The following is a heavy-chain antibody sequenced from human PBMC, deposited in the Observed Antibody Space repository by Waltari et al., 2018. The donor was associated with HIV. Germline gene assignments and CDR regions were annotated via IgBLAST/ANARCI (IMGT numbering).Heavy chain of an antibody. V-gene: IGHV1-46*01. CDR2: ISPRGGVL. CDR3: ARDRPHNWFDS. CDR1: GYTFTGNY. Sequence: QAQLVQSGAEVKNPGASVKLSCKASGYTFTGNYIHWVRQAPGQGLAWMGVISPRGGVLHYAQNLRGRVTITSDTSTSTVYMDLSSLESEDTAVYYCARDRPHNWFDSWGQGTLVTVSS. J-gene: IGHJ5*01.